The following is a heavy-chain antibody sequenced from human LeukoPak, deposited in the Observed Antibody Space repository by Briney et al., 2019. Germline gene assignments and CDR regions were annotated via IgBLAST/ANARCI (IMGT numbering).Heavy chain of an antibody. CDR2: MNPNRGNT. D-gene: IGHD3-10*01. J-gene: IGHJ6*03. Sequence: RASVKVSCKASGYTFTSYDTNWVRQATGQGLEWMGWMNPNRGNTGYAQKFQGRVTITRNTSISTAYMELSSLRSEDTAVYYCARGGSGSYYSHPYYYYYMDVWGKGTTVTVSS. CDR3: ARGGSGSYYSHPYYYYYMDV. CDR1: GYTFTSYD. V-gene: IGHV1-8*03.